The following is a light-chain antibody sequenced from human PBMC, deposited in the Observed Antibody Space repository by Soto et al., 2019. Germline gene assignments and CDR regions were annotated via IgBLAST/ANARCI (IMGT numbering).Light chain of an antibody. CDR2: EVT. J-gene: IGLJ1*01. V-gene: IGLV2-8*01. CDR3: CSSGGSNNPHV. CDR1: SSDVGGYNY. Sequence: QSALTQPPSVSGSPGQSVTISCTGTSSDVGGYNYVSWYQQHPGKAPKLMIYEVTKRPSGVPDRFSGSKSGNTASLTASGLLDEDEEAYYCCSSGGSNNPHVFGTGTKLTVL.